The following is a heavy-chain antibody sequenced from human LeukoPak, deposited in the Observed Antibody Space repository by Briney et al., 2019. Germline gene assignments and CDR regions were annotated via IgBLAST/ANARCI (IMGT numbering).Heavy chain of an antibody. Sequence: GGSLRLSCAASGFTSTNYGMSWVRQAPGKGLEWVSVISGGRGGSTYYADSVKGRFTISRDNSKNTLYLQMDSLRAEDTAVYYCAKDAGYSSSWYMGNYYYYYMDVWGKGTTVTVSS. CDR3: AKDAGYSSSWYMGNYYYYYMDV. D-gene: IGHD6-13*01. V-gene: IGHV3-23*01. CDR1: GFTSTNYG. CDR2: ISGGRGGST. J-gene: IGHJ6*03.